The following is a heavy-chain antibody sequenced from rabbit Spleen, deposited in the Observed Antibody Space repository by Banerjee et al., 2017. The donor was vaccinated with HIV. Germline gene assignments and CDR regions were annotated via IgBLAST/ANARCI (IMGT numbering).Heavy chain of an antibody. CDR1: GFSFSSSYY. V-gene: IGHV1S40*01. Sequence: QSLEESGGDRVKPGASLTLTCTASGFSFSSSYYMCWVRQAPGKGLECIACIYGGSGDSTWYASWAKGRFTISRTSSTTVTLQLTSLTAGDTATYFCARGSATMTMVITGFYFNLWGPGTLVTVS. CDR2: IYGGSGDST. J-gene: IGHJ4*01. D-gene: IGHD2-1*01. CDR3: ARGSATMTMVITGFYFNL.